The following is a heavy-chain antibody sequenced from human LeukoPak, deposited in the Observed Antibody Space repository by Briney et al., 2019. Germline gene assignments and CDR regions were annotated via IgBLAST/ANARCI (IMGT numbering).Heavy chain of an antibody. CDR3: ARDGRWLFSDS. V-gene: IGHV3-48*03. CDR2: ISSSGSTI. Sequence: RPGGSLTLSCAASGFTFSSYEMTWVRQAPGKGLEWVSYISSSGSTIYYADSVKGRFTISRDNAKNSLYLQMNSLRAEDTAVYYCARDGRWLFSDSWGQGTLVTVSS. J-gene: IGHJ5*01. D-gene: IGHD3-22*01. CDR1: GFTFSSYE.